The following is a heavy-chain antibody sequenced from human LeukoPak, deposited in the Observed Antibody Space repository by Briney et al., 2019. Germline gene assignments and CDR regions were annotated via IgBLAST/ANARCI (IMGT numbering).Heavy chain of an antibody. CDR2: MSSDGNAM. D-gene: IGHD3-22*01. CDR3: VRESEYYFDHSASFDY. J-gene: IGHJ4*01. V-gene: IGHV3-30-3*01. CDR1: GFTFNAYL. Sequence: GRSLRLSCAASGFTFNAYLIHWVRQAPGKGLEWVAVMSSDGNAMFYADSVKGRFTISRDNSKNTLYLQMNSLRAEDTAVYYCVRESEYYFDHSASFDYWGHGTLVTVSS.